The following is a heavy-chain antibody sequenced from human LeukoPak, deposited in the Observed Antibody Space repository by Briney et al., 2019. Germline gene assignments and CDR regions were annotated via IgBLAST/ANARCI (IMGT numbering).Heavy chain of an antibody. CDR2: ISSSSSYI. Sequence: GGSLRLSCAASGFTFSSYAMHWVRQAPGKGLEWVSSISSSSSYIYYADSVKGRFTISRDNAKNSLYLQMNSLRAEDTAVYYCARGRGYSGYDFVRGGWGQGTLVTVSS. V-gene: IGHV3-21*01. CDR3: ARGRGYSGYDFVRGG. D-gene: IGHD5-12*01. CDR1: GFTFSSYA. J-gene: IGHJ4*02.